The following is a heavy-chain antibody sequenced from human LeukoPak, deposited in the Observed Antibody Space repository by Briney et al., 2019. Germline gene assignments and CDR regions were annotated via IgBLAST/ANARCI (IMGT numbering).Heavy chain of an antibody. Sequence: ETSETLSLTCTVSGASVNSGNYYWTWIRQPAGKRLEWIGRIYTSGSTNYNPSLKSRVTISIDASQNQFSLRLSSVTAADTAVYYCARHGVEYSSLGGAFDIWGQGTMVTVSS. CDR3: ARHGVEYSSLGGAFDI. D-gene: IGHD6-6*01. J-gene: IGHJ3*02. V-gene: IGHV4-61*02. CDR1: GASVNSGNYY. CDR2: IYTSGST.